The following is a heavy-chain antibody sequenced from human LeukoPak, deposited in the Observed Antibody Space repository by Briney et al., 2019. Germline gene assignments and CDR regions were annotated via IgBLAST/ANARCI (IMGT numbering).Heavy chain of an antibody. D-gene: IGHD3-10*01. Sequence: AGGSLRLSCAASGFTFSDYYMSWIRQAPGKGLEWVSYISSSGSTIYYADSVKGRFTISRDNAKNSLYLQMNSLRAEDTALYYCAKDRGLGSRPKHAFDIWGQGTMVTVSS. J-gene: IGHJ3*02. V-gene: IGHV3-11*01. CDR2: ISSSGSTI. CDR3: AKDRGLGSRPKHAFDI. CDR1: GFTFSDYY.